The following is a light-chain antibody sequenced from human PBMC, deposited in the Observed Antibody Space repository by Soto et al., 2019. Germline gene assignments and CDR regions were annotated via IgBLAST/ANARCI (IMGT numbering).Light chain of an antibody. CDR3: QQSYSTLEYT. V-gene: IGKV1-39*01. CDR1: QSISSY. J-gene: IGKJ2*01. Sequence: DIQMTQSPSSLSASVGDRVTITCRASQSISSYLNWYQQKPGKAPKLLIYAASSLQSGVPSRFSGSASGTDFTLTISSLQPEDFATYSCQQSYSTLEYTFGQGTKLESK. CDR2: AAS.